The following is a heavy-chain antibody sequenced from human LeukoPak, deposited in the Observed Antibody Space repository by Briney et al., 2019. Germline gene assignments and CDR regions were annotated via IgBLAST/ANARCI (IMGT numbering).Heavy chain of an antibody. J-gene: IGHJ4*02. CDR3: AKDRLYYYDSSGYYLNPIDY. CDR2: IRSKANSYAT. V-gene: IGHV3-73*01. D-gene: IGHD3-22*01. Sequence: PGGSLKLSCAASGFTFSGSAMHWVRQASGKGLEWVGRIRSKANSYATAYAASVKYRFTIFRDDSNNMAYLQMNSLRAEDTAVYYCAKDRLYYYDSSGYYLNPIDYWGQGTLVTVSS. CDR1: GFTFSGSA.